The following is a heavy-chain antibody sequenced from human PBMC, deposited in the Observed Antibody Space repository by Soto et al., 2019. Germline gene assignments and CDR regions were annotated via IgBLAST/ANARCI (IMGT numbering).Heavy chain of an antibody. V-gene: IGHV3-30*18. CDR1: GFTFSNYG. CDR3: AKEGPITNWYFDY. D-gene: IGHD1-1*01. Sequence: QVQLVESGGGVVQPGRSLRLSCAASGFTFSNYGMHWVRQAPGKGLEWVIVISYAGNVAYYADSVKGRFTISRDNSKNTLYLQMNSLRTEGTAMYYCAKEGPITNWYFDYWGQGTLVTVSS. CDR2: ISYAGNVA. J-gene: IGHJ4*02.